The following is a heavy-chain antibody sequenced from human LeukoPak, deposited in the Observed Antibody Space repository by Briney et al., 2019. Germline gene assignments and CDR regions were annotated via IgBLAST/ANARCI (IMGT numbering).Heavy chain of an antibody. CDR2: IWYDGSNK. CDR3: ARGMAPTTFHYYYYYGMDV. Sequence: GGSLRLSCAASGFTFSSYAMSWVRQAPGKGLEWVAVIWYDGSNKYYADSVKGRFTISRDNSKNTLYLQMNSLRAEDTAVYYCARGMAPTTFHYYYYYGMDVWGQGTTVTVSS. V-gene: IGHV3-33*08. J-gene: IGHJ6*02. CDR1: GFTFSSYA. D-gene: IGHD2/OR15-2a*01.